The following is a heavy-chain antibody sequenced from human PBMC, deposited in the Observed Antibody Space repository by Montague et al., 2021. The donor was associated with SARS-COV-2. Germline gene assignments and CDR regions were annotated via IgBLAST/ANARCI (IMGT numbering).Heavy chain of an antibody. J-gene: IGHJ5*02. V-gene: IGHV4-34*01. Sequence: SETLSLTCAVYGGSFSGYYWSWIRQPPGKGLEWIGEINHSGNTNYNPSXXSRVTISVDTSKNQFSLKLSSVTAAGTAVYYCARSHWQWLVLRRGWFDAWGQGTLVTVSS. D-gene: IGHD6-19*01. CDR1: GGSFSGYY. CDR3: ARSHWQWLVLRRGWFDA. CDR2: INHSGNT.